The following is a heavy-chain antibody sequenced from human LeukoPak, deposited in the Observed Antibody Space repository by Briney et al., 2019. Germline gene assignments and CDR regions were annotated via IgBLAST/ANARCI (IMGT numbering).Heavy chain of an antibody. Sequence: GGSLRLSCSASGFTFSLYAMHWVRQAPGRGLEYVSAITSNGGSTYYADSVKGRFTISRDNSKNTLYLHMSTLRPEDTAVYYCAYSSGYYNWGGGTLVTVSS. V-gene: IGHV3-64D*06. CDR1: GFTFSLYA. CDR3: AYSSGYYN. J-gene: IGHJ2*01. D-gene: IGHD3-22*01. CDR2: ITSNGGST.